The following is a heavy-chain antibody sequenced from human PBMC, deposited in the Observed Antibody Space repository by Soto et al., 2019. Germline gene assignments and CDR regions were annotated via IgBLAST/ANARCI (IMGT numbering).Heavy chain of an antibody. CDR2: ISAYNGNT. CDR3: ARGVRLGYCSGGSCPNWFDP. D-gene: IGHD2-15*01. J-gene: IGHJ5*02. V-gene: IGHV1-18*04. Sequence: VASVKVSCKASGYTFTSYGISWVRQAPGQGLEWMGWISAYNGNTNYAQKLQGRVTMTTDTSTSTAYMELRSLRSDDTAVYYCARGVRLGYCSGGSCPNWFDPWGQGTLVTVSS. CDR1: GYTFTSYG.